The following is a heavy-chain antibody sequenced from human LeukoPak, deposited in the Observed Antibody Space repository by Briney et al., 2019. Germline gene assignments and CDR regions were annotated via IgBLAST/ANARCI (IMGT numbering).Heavy chain of an antibody. D-gene: IGHD3-22*01. CDR2: INPSDDST. V-gene: IGHV1-46*02. Sequence: ASVKVSCKASGYTFNSSYMHWVRQAPGQGLEWMGIINPSDDSTRYAQKFQGRVTMTKDTSRNTVYMHLSSLSSDDTAVYYCARAYYESSAYRHAVYFDYWGQGTLVTVSS. CDR1: GYTFNSSY. CDR3: ARAYYESSAYRHAVYFDY. J-gene: IGHJ4*02.